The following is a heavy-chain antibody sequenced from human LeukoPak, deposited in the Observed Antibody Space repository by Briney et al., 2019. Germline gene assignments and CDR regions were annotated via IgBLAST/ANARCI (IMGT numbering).Heavy chain of an antibody. CDR2: IRYGGNDE. J-gene: IGHJ3*02. CDR1: GFTFSSNG. Sequence: PGGSLRLSCAASGFTFSSNGMHWVRQAPGKGLEWVAFIRYGGNDERYANSVKGRFTISRDNSKNTLYLQMNSLRAEDTAVYYCVRGVSISSSWYNDIWGQGTMVTVSS. V-gene: IGHV3-30*02. CDR3: VRGVSISSSWYNDI. D-gene: IGHD6-13*01.